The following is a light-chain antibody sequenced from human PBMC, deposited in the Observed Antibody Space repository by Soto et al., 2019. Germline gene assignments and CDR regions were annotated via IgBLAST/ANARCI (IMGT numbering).Light chain of an antibody. CDR2: AAS. CDR3: QQSYSTPRT. V-gene: IGKV1-39*01. J-gene: IGKJ1*01. Sequence: DIPMTQSPSSLSASVGDRVTITCRASQSISSYLNGYQQKPGKASKLLIYAASSLQSGVPSRFSGSGSGTDFTLTISSLQPEDFATYYCQQSYSTPRTFGQGTKVEIK. CDR1: QSISSY.